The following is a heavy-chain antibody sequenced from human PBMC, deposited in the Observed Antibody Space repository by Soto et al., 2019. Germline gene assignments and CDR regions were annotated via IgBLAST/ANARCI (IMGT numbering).Heavy chain of an antibody. D-gene: IGHD5-12*01. CDR2: IYYSGST. V-gene: IGHV4-39*07. CDR1: GGSISSSSYY. CDR3: ARGGRPRGYSGYGPFNYYYYYYMDV. J-gene: IGHJ6*03. Sequence: SETLSLTCTVSGGSISSSSYYWGWIRQPPGKGLEWIGSIYYSGSTNYNPSLKSRVTISVDTSKNQFSLKLSSVTAADTAVYYCARGGRPRGYSGYGPFNYYYYYYMDVWGKGTTVTVSS.